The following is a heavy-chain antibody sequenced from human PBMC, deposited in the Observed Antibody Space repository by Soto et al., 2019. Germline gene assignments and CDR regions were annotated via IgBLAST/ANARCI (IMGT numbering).Heavy chain of an antibody. V-gene: IGHV3-33*01. CDR1: GFPFDTYG. CDR3: ARAVGPFDY. D-gene: IGHD1-26*01. CDR2: IWFDGSNK. J-gene: IGHJ4*02. Sequence: QVHLVESGGGVVQPGRSLRLSCAASGFPFDTYGMHWVRQAPGKGLDWVAVIWFDGSNKFYADSVKGRFTISRDNSKNTLYLQMNSLRVEDTAVYYWARAVGPFDYWGQGTLVTVSS.